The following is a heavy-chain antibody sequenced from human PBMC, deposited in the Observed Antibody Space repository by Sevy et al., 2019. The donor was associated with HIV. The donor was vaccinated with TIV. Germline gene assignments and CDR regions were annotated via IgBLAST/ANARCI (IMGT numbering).Heavy chain of an antibody. CDR3: AKDLAVACYSFFDY. CDR2: ISWNSGSI. V-gene: IGHV3-9*01. CDR1: GFTFDDYA. Sequence: GGSPRLSCAASGFTFDDYAMHWVRQAPGKGLEWVSGISWNSGSIGYADSVKGRFTISRHNAKNSLYLQMNSLRAEDTALYYCAKDLAVACYSFFDYWGQGTLVTVSS. J-gene: IGHJ4*02. D-gene: IGHD6-19*01.